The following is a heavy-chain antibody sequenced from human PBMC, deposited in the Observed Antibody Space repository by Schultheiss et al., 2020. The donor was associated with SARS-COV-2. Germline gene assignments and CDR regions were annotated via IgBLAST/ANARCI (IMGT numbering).Heavy chain of an antibody. CDR3: ARLPRFLELNWFDP. Sequence: SETLSLTCTVSGGSISSGGYYWSWIRQHPGKGLEWIGYIYYSGSTYYNPSLKSRVTISVDTSKNQFSLKLSSVTAADTAVYYCARLPRFLELNWFDPWGQGTLVTVSS. V-gene: IGHV4-31*03. D-gene: IGHD3-3*01. J-gene: IGHJ5*02. CDR2: IYYSGST. CDR1: GGSISSGGYY.